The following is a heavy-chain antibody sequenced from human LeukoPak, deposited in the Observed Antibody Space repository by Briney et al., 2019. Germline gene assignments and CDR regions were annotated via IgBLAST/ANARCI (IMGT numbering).Heavy chain of an antibody. V-gene: IGHV1-2*06. CDR3: ARASYYYDSSGYSYYFDY. CDR1: GYTFTGYY. Sequence: ASVRVSCKASGYTFTGYYMHWVRQAPGQGLEWMGRINPNSGGTNYAQKFQGRVTMTRDTSISTAYMELSRLRSDDTAVYYCARASYYYDSSGYSYYFDYWGQGTLVTVFS. CDR2: INPNSGGT. J-gene: IGHJ4*02. D-gene: IGHD3-22*01.